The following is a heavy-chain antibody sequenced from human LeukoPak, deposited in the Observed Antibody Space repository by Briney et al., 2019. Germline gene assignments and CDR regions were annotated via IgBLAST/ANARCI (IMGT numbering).Heavy chain of an antibody. CDR2: INPTGGST. CDR1: GYTFTSYY. Sequence: GASVKVSCKASGYTFTSYYMHWVRQAPGQGLEWMGLINPTGGSTGYAQRFQGRVTLTWDTSLNTANMEMTSLRSDDTAVYYCASLIVGPGVLVDYWGQGTLVTVSS. D-gene: IGHD2-8*02. V-gene: IGHV1-2*06. J-gene: IGHJ4*02. CDR3: ASLIVGPGVLVDY.